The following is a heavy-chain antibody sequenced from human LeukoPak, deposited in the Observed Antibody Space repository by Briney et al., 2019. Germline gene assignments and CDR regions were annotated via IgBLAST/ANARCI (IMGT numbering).Heavy chain of an antibody. Sequence: GESLKISGKGSGYSFTNYWIGWVRAMPGKGREWMGIIYPGASDPRYSPSFQGQDTISADKSISTAYLQWSSLKASDTAMYYCARLDILTGSPFDYWGQGTLVTVSS. CDR2: IYPGASDP. V-gene: IGHV5-51*01. J-gene: IGHJ4*02. D-gene: IGHD3-9*01. CDR1: GYSFTNYW. CDR3: ARLDILTGSPFDY.